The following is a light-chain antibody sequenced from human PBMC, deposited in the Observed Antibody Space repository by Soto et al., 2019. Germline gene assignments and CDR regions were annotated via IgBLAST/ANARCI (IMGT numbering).Light chain of an antibody. CDR2: DAS. CDR3: QQRSSWPRT. CDR1: QSVGRY. Sequence: EIVLPQSPATLSLSPGEGATLSCRASQSVGRYLAWYQQKPGQAPRLLMYDASNRATGIPARFSGSGSGTDFTLTISSLEPEDFALYYCQQRSSWPRTFGRGTKVEIK. J-gene: IGKJ1*01. V-gene: IGKV3-11*01.